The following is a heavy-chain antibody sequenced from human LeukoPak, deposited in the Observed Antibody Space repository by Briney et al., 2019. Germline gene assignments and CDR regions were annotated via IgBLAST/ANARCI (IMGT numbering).Heavy chain of an antibody. J-gene: IGHJ4*02. CDR3: ARDKGERGVATQNDY. D-gene: IGHD5-12*01. CDR2: INPNSGGT. Sequence: ASVKVSCKASGYTFTGYYMHWVRQAPGQGLEWMGWINPNSGGTNYAQKFQGRVTMTRDTSISTAYMELSRLRSDDTAVYYCARDKGERGVATQNDYWGQGTLVTVSS. V-gene: IGHV1-2*02. CDR1: GYTFTGYY.